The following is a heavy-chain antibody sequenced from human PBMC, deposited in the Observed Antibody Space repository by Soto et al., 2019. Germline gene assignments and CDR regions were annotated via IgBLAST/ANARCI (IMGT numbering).Heavy chain of an antibody. CDR3: ARELELRSLPFDY. J-gene: IGHJ4*02. V-gene: IGHV3-30-3*01. CDR2: ISYDGSNK. CDR1: GFTFRSYA. Sequence: PGGSLRLSCAASGFTFRSYAMHWVRQAPGKGLEWVAVISYDGSNKYYAASVKGRFTISRDNSKNTLYLQMNSLRAEDTAVYYCARELELRSLPFDYWGQGTLVTVSS. D-gene: IGHD1-7*01.